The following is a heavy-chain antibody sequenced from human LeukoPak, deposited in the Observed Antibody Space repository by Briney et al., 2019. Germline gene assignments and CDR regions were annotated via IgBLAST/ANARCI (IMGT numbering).Heavy chain of an antibody. D-gene: IGHD1-26*01. V-gene: IGHV3-74*01. CDR2: INGDGSST. J-gene: IGHJ4*02. CDR3: ARVSMGGTQRALDY. Sequence: GGFLRLSCAASGFTFSSYWMYWVRQAPGKGRVWLSRINGDGSSTSYADSVKGRFTISRDNAKNTLYLQMNSLRAEDTAVYYCARVSMGGTQRALDYWGQGTLVTVSS. CDR1: GFTFSSYW.